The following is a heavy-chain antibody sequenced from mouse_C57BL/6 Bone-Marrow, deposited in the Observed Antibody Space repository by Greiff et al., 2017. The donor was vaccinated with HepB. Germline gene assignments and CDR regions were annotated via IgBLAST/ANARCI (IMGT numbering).Heavy chain of an antibody. CDR3: ARDHRYYPFAY. CDR2: INYDGSST. CDR1: GFTFSDYY. Sequence: EVMLVESEGGLVQPGSSMKLSCTASGFTFSDYYMAWVRQVPEKGLEWVANINYDGSSTYYLDSLKSRFIISRDNAKNILYLQMSSLKSEDTATYYCARDHRYYPFAYWGQGTLVTVSA. J-gene: IGHJ3*01. V-gene: IGHV5-16*01. D-gene: IGHD2-12*01.